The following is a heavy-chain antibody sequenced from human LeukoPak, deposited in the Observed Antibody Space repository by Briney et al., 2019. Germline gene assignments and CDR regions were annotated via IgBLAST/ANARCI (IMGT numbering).Heavy chain of an antibody. Sequence: NPGGSLRLSCAASGFTFSSYSMNWVRQAPGKGLEWVSSISSSSSYIYYADSVKGRFTISRDNAKNSLYLQMNSLRAEDTAVYYCAREVSENIVVVVAPGHSDYWGQGTLVTVSS. V-gene: IGHV3-21*01. CDR1: GFTFSSYS. D-gene: IGHD2-15*01. CDR2: ISSSSSYI. J-gene: IGHJ4*02. CDR3: AREVSENIVVVVAPGHSDY.